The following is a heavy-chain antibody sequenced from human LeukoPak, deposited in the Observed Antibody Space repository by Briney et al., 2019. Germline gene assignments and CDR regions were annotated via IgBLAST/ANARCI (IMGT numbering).Heavy chain of an antibody. D-gene: IGHD6-19*01. CDR2: LVYDERS. CDR1: GFPFSSYG. CDR3: ARDLSAAFDF. J-gene: IGHJ4*02. Sequence: GGSLRLSCAASGFPFSSYGMHWVRQAPGKGLEWVARLVYDERSDYANSVKGRFSISRDNSKNTLFLDMSDLRVEDTAVYYCARDLSAAFDFWGQGVLVTVSS. V-gene: IGHV3-33*05.